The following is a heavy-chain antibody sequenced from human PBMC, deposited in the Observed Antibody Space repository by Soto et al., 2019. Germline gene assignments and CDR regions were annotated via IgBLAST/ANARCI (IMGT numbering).Heavy chain of an antibody. CDR2: IYHSGST. Sequence: SETLSLTCAVSGYSITSGYYWGWIRQPPGKGLEWIGSIYHSGSTYYNPSLKSRVTISVDTSKDQFSLKLSYVTAADTAVYYCARDGTTVTDNNPNQYYYYYYGMDVWRQGTTVTVSS. V-gene: IGHV4-38-2*02. J-gene: IGHJ6*02. D-gene: IGHD4-17*01. CDR1: GYSITSGYY. CDR3: ARDGTTVTDNNPNQYYYYYYGMDV.